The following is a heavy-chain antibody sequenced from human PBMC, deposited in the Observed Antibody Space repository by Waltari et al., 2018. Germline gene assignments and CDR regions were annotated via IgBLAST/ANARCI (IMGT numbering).Heavy chain of an antibody. D-gene: IGHD3-10*01. CDR3: APLPGGSGQTFDY. Sequence: EVELVQSGAEVKKPGATVKISCMASGYTFMDYFIHWVQQAPGKGLEWMGRIDPEDGETVYSEKFQGRVTITADTSTDTAYMELSSLTSGDTAVYYCAPLPGGSGQTFDYWGQGTLVTVSS. V-gene: IGHV1-69-2*01. CDR1: GYTFMDYF. J-gene: IGHJ4*02. CDR2: IDPEDGET.